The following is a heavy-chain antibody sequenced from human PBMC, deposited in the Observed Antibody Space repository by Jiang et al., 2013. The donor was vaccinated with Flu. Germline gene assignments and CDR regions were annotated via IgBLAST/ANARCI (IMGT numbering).Heavy chain of an antibody. D-gene: IGHD1-20*01. J-gene: IGHJ4*02. CDR1: GFTFDDYA. V-gene: IGHV3-9*01. CDR3: AKDALLQGDGITGQFDY. Sequence: VQLVESGGGLVQPGRSLRLSCAASGFTFDDYAMHWVRQAPGKGLEWVSGISWNSGSIGYADSVKGRFTISRDNAKNSLYLQMNSLRAEDTALYYCAKDALLQGDGITGQFDYWGQGTLVTVSS. CDR2: ISWNSGSI.